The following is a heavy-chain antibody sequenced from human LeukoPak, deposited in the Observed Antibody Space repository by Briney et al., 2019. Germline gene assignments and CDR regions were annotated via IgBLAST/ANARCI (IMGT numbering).Heavy chain of an antibody. CDR1: GGSISSGGYS. J-gene: IGHJ5*02. Sequence: SQTLSLTRAVSGGSISSGGYSWSWIRQPPGKGLEWIGYIYHSGSTYYNPSLKSRVTISVDRSKNQFSLKLSSVTAADTAVYYCARDVAYYYGSGTWFDPWGQGTLVTVSS. CDR2: IYHSGST. D-gene: IGHD3-10*01. CDR3: ARDVAYYYGSGTWFDP. V-gene: IGHV4-30-2*01.